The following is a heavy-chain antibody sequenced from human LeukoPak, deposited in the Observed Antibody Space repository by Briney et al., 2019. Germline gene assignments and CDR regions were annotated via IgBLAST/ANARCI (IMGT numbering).Heavy chain of an antibody. Sequence: GGSLRLSCAASGFTFTSYAMHWVRQAPGQRLEWMGWINAGNGNTKYSQKFQGRVTITRDTSASTAYMELSSLRSEDTAVYYCASPALAGYCSSTSCQPWYWGQGTLVTVSS. CDR1: GFTFTSYA. CDR3: ASPALAGYCSSTSCQPWY. J-gene: IGHJ4*02. D-gene: IGHD2-2*01. V-gene: IGHV1-3*01. CDR2: INAGNGNT.